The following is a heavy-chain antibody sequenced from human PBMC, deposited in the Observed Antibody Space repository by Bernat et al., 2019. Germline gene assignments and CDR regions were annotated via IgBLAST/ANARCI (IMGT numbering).Heavy chain of an antibody. V-gene: IGHV1-69*01. J-gene: IGHJ3*02. Sequence: QVQLVQSGAEVKKPGSSVKVSCKASGVTFSSYAISWVRQAPGQGLEWMGGIIPIFGTANYAQKFQGRVTITADESTSTAYMELSSLRSEDTAVYYCARGSFIRDYYDSSGRSDAFDIWGQGTMVTVSS. CDR3: ARGSFIRDYYDSSGRSDAFDI. CDR1: GVTFSSYA. CDR2: IIPIFGTA. D-gene: IGHD3-22*01.